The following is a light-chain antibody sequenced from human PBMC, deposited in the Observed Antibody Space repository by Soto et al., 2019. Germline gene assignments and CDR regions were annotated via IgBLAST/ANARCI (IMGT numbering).Light chain of an antibody. V-gene: IGKV3-20*01. CDR1: QSVASRY. J-gene: IGKJ1*01. CDR2: GAS. Sequence: EIVLTQSPGTLSLSPGERATLSCRASQSVASRYLAWYQHKPGQAPRLLIYGASNRATGIPDRFSGSGAGTDFTLTISRLEPEACAVYYCQQYSTSVTWTFGQGTKVEIK. CDR3: QQYSTSVTWT.